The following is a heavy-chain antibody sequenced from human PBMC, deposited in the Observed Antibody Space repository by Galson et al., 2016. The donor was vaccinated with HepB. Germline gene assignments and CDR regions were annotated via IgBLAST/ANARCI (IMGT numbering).Heavy chain of an antibody. CDR3: ARESPTTAGAFDI. CDR2: IHSDGSTT. CDR1: GFTFINYA. Sequence: SLRLSCAASGFTFINYAMSWVRQAPGKGLVWVSRIHSDGSTTSYADSVKGRFTVSRDNAKNTLYMQMNSLRAEDTAVYYCARESPTTAGAFDIWGQGTMVTVSS. V-gene: IGHV3-74*01. D-gene: IGHD4-17*01. J-gene: IGHJ3*02.